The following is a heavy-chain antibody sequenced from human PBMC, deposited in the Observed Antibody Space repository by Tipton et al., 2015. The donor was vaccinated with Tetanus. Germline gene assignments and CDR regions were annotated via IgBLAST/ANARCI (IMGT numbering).Heavy chain of an antibody. V-gene: IGHV3-33*01. D-gene: IGHD4-17*01. CDR2: IWFDGSKE. Sequence: SLRLSCVTSGFDFSTRGMHWVRQAPGKGLECVALIWFDGSKEYYADSVKGRFSISRDNSNNILYLQMNSLKAEDTAVYFCARDRFRSYGVPLDYWGQGTLVTVSS. J-gene: IGHJ4*02. CDR1: GFDFSTRG. CDR3: ARDRFRSYGVPLDY.